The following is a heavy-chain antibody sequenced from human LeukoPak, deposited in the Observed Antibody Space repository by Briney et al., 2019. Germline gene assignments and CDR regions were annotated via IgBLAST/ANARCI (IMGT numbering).Heavy chain of an antibody. V-gene: IGHV5-51*01. CDR3: ARSEGESYDLLNWFDP. J-gene: IGHJ5*02. D-gene: IGHD5-18*01. CDR2: IYPGDSDT. Sequence: GESLKISCKGSGYSFTSYWIGWVCQMPGKGLEWMGVIYPGDSDTRYSPSFQGQVTISADKSISTAYLQWSSLKASDTAMYYCARSEGESYDLLNWFDPWGQGTLVTVSS. CDR1: GYSFTSYW.